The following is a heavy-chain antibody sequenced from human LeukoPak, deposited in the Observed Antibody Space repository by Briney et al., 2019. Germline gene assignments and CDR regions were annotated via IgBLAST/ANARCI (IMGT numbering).Heavy chain of an antibody. Sequence: GGSLRLSCAASGFTFSSYEMNWVRQAPGKGLEWVSYISSSGSTIYYADSVKGRFTISRDNAKNSLYQQMNSLRAEDTAVYYCAREGLGYYGMDVWGQGTTVTVSS. CDR3: AREGLGYYGMDV. CDR1: GFTFSSYE. J-gene: IGHJ6*02. CDR2: ISSSGSTI. V-gene: IGHV3-48*03. D-gene: IGHD3-16*01.